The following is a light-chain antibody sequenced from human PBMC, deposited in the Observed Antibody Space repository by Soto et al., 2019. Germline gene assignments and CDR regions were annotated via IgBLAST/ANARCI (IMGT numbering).Light chain of an antibody. CDR2: GAS. V-gene: IGKV3-15*01. CDR1: QSVSSK. CDR3: QQYNNWPPIT. Sequence: EIVMTQSPATLSVSPGERATLSCRASQSVSSKLAWYQQKPGQAPRLLIYGASTRATGIPARFSGSGSGTDFTLTISSLEPEDFAVYYCQQYNNWPPITFGQGTRLEIK. J-gene: IGKJ5*01.